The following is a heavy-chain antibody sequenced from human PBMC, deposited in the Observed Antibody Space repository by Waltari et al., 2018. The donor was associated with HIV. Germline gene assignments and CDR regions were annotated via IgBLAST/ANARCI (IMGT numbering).Heavy chain of an antibody. CDR2: IWSDGYNK. V-gene: IGHV3-33*06. CDR3: VKERGPFNGFDI. D-gene: IGHD3-16*01. J-gene: IGHJ3*02. CDR1: GFTFSSYG. Sequence: QVYLMESGGGVVQPVGSLKLSCEASGFTFSSYGMHWVCQAPGKGLEWVAVIWSDGYNKFYADSVRGRFTFSRDNSKYTLSLQMNSLRAEDTALYYCVKERGPFNGFDIWGQGTMVTVSS.